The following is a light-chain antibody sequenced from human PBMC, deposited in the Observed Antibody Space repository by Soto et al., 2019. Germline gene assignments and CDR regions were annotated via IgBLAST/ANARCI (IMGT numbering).Light chain of an antibody. J-gene: IGKJ1*01. V-gene: IGKV3-20*01. Sequence: IVLTQSPGTVSLSPGERATLSCRASQSVSSSYLAWYQQKPGQAPRLLIYGASTRATGIPDRFSGSGSGTDFTLTISRLEPEDFGVYYCQQYGSSYWTFGQGTKVDI. CDR3: QQYGSSYWT. CDR2: GAS. CDR1: QSVSSSY.